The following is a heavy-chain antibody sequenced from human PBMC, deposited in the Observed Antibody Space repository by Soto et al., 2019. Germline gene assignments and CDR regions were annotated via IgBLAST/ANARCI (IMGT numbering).Heavy chain of an antibody. V-gene: IGHV1-69*13. Sequence: SFQLSCKASVGTFSSYSISLVLHAPGQRLGWIGGIIPIFGTATYAQKFQGRVTITGDESTSTAYMGLSSMRSEDTAVYYCARASVDTAMVRVGGMDVWGQGTTVTVSS. CDR2: IIPIFGTA. CDR3: ARASVDTAMVRVGGMDV. J-gene: IGHJ6*02. CDR1: VGTFSSYS. D-gene: IGHD5-18*01.